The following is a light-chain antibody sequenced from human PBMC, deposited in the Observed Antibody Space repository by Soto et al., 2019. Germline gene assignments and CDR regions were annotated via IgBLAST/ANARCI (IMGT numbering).Light chain of an antibody. CDR1: QSVSSNY. Sequence: EIVLTQSPGTLSLSPGERAPLSCRASQSVSSNYLAWYQQKLGQAPSLLIYGTAFRAAGIPDRFGGSGSGTDFTLTISRLEPEDVAVYYYQQYGSSPGSTFGGGTKVEIK. J-gene: IGKJ4*01. CDR3: QQYGSSPGST. CDR2: GTA. V-gene: IGKV3-20*01.